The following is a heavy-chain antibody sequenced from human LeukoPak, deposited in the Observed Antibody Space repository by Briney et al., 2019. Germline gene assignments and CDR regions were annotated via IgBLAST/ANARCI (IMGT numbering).Heavy chain of an antibody. CDR1: GYTFSNFD. J-gene: IGHJ6*02. CDR2: MNPHSGNT. V-gene: IGHV1-8*02. CDR3: ARSTVTGPYYYYYGMDV. Sequence: ASVKVSCKASGYTFSNFDINWVRQATGQGLEWMGWMNPHSGNTGYAQKFQGRVTMTRNTSISTAYMELSSLRSEDTAVYYCARSTVTGPYYYYYGMDVWGQGTTVTVSS. D-gene: IGHD4-17*01.